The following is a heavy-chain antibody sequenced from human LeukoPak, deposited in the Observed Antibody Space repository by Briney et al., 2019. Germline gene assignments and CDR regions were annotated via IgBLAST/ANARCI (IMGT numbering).Heavy chain of an antibody. J-gene: IGHJ5*02. CDR1: GDSISSYY. CDR3: AREGGYCSSTSCYTGNNWFDL. D-gene: IGHD2-2*02. CDR2: IYTSGST. Sequence: PSETLSLTCTVSGDSISSYYWSWVRQPAGKGLEWIGRIYTSGSTNYNPSLKSRVTMSVDTSKNQFSLKLSSVPAADTAVYYCAREGGYCSSTSCYTGNNWFDLWGQGTLVTVSS. V-gene: IGHV4-4*07.